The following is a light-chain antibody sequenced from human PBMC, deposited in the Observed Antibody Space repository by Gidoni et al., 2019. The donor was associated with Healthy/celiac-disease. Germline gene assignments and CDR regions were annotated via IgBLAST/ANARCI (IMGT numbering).Light chain of an antibody. CDR3: QQRSNWPPTWT. CDR1: QSVGSY. CDR2: DAS. Sequence: EIVLTQSPATLSLSPGERATLSCRASQSVGSYLAWYQQKPRQAPRLLIYDASNRATGIPARFSGSGSGTDFTLTISSLEPEDFAVYYCQQRSNWPPTWTFGQGTKVEIK. J-gene: IGKJ1*01. V-gene: IGKV3-11*01.